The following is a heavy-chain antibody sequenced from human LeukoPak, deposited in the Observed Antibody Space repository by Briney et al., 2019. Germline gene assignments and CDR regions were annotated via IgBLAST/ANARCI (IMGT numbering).Heavy chain of an antibody. J-gene: IGHJ4*02. Sequence: GRSLRLSCAASGFTFSSYGMHWVRQAPGKGLEWVAVISYDGSNKYYADSVKGRFTISRDNFKNTLYLQMNSLRAEDTAVYYCAKTGIAAAGGDYWGQGTLVTVSS. CDR2: ISYDGSNK. CDR3: AKTGIAAAGGDY. V-gene: IGHV3-30*18. D-gene: IGHD6-13*01. CDR1: GFTFSSYG.